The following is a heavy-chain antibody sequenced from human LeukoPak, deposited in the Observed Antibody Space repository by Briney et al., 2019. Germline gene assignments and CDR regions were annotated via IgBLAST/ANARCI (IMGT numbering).Heavy chain of an antibody. Sequence: PGGSLRLSCAASGFTFSDYYMSWIRQAPGKGLEWVSYISSSGSTIYYADSVKDRFTISRDNAKNSLYLQMNSLRAEDTAVYYCAKLTPYYYDSSGYYRHPVLQHLDAFDIWGQGTMVTVSS. D-gene: IGHD3-22*01. CDR2: ISSSGSTI. J-gene: IGHJ3*02. CDR3: AKLTPYYYDSSGYYRHPVLQHLDAFDI. V-gene: IGHV3-11*04. CDR1: GFTFSDYY.